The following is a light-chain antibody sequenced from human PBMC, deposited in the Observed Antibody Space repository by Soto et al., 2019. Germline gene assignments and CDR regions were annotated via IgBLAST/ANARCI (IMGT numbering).Light chain of an antibody. V-gene: IGKV3-15*01. CDR2: GAS. CDR1: QSVSRN. CDR3: QQYHNWPPWT. Sequence: EIVMTQSPATLSVSPGERATRSCRASQSVSRNLAWYQQKPGQAPRLLIYGASTRATGIPARFSGSGSGTEFTITISSLQSEDLAVYYCQQYHNWPPWTFGQGTKVEI. J-gene: IGKJ1*01.